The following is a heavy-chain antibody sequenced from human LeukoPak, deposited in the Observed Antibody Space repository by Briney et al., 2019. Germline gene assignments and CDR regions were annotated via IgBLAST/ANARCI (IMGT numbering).Heavy chain of an antibody. CDR3: TKDPNGDYVGAFDP. D-gene: IGHD4-17*01. V-gene: IGHV3-23*01. J-gene: IGHJ5*02. CDR1: GFTFSSFA. CDR2: ITGGHYPT. Sequence: GGSLRLSCAASGFTFSSFAMTWVRQAPGKGLEWVSSITGGHYPTYNTDSVRGRFTISRDNSKNTLYLQMNSLRADDTAVYYCTKDPNGDYVGAFDPWGQGTLVTVSS.